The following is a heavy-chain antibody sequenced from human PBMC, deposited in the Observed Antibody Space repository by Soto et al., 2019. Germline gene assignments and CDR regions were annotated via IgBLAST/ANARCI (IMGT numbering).Heavy chain of an antibody. CDR1: GGSISSGGYY. D-gene: IGHD3-16*02. Sequence: SETLSLTCTVSGGSISSGGYYWSWIRQHPGKGLEWIGYIYYSGSTYYNPSLKSRVTISVDTSKNQFSLKLSSVTAADTAVYYCARDPPYDYIWGSYRRGVWGKGTTVTVSS. V-gene: IGHV4-31*03. J-gene: IGHJ6*04. CDR3: ARDPPYDYIWGSYRRGV. CDR2: IYYSGST.